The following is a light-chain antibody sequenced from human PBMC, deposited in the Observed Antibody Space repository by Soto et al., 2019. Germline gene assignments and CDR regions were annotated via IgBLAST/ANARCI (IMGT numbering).Light chain of an antibody. CDR2: DAS. J-gene: IGKJ5*01. V-gene: IGKV3-15*01. CDR3: QQYHNWPPIT. Sequence: EIVLTQSPATLSWSPGERSTLSCRASQSVSSYLAWYQQKPGQAPRLLIYDASTRATGIPARFSGSGSGTEFTLTISSLQSEDFAVYYCQQYHNWPPITFGQGTRLEIK. CDR1: QSVSSY.